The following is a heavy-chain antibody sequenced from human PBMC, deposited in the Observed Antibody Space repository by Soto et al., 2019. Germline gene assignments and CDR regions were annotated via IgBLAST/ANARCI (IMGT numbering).Heavy chain of an antibody. V-gene: IGHV3-30-3*01. D-gene: IGHD2-2*01. Sequence: QVQLVESGGGVVQPGRSLRLSCAASGFTFSIYAMHWVRQAPGKGLEWVAVISYDGSNKYYADSVKGRFTTSRDNSKNTRSLQMNSLRAEATAVYYCARARLDTPALDYWGQGTLVTVSS. CDR1: GFTFSIYA. J-gene: IGHJ4*02. CDR2: ISYDGSNK. CDR3: ARARLDTPALDY.